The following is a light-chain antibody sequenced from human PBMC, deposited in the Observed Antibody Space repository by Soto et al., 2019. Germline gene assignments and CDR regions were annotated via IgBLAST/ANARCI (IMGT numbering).Light chain of an antibody. V-gene: IGKV3D-20*02. Sequence: EIVMTQYPATLSVSPGERATPSCRASQSVRSNYLAWYQQKPGQAPRLLIYGSSSRATGNPDRFSGSGSGTDFTLTISRLEPEDFAVYYCQHRTNWPPAISFGQGTLLEIK. CDR1: QSVRSNY. J-gene: IGKJ5*01. CDR2: GSS. CDR3: QHRTNWPPAIS.